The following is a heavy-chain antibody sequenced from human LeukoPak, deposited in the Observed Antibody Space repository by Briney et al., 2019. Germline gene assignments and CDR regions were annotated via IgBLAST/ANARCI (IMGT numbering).Heavy chain of an antibody. CDR3: ARDRRTNYDAFDI. Sequence: GESLKISCKGSGYTFTTLDINWVRQATGQGLEWMGWINPNSGNRGYAQKFQGRVTITRDTSISTAYMELSSLRSEDTAVYYCARDRRTNYDAFDIWGQGTMVTVSS. V-gene: IGHV1-8*03. CDR1: GYTFTTLD. D-gene: IGHD4/OR15-4a*01. CDR2: INPNSGNR. J-gene: IGHJ3*02.